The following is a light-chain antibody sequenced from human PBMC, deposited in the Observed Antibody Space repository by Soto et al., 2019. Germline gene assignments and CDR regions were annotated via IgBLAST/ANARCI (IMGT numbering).Light chain of an antibody. CDR3: SSYAGTYSFV. Sequence: QSVLTQPRSVSGSPGQSVTISCTGTTSDVGAYNYVSWYQQHPGKVPKLMIYDVSKRPSGGPDRFSGSKSGYAASLTISGLQADDEADYYCSSYAGTYSFVFGTGTKLTVL. CDR2: DVS. J-gene: IGLJ1*01. V-gene: IGLV2-11*01. CDR1: TSDVGAYNY.